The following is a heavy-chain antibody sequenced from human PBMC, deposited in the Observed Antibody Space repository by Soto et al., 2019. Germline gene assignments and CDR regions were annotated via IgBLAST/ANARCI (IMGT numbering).Heavy chain of an antibody. D-gene: IGHD3-10*01. CDR2: IYYSGST. J-gene: IGHJ6*02. Sequence: PSETLSLTCTVSGGYISSSIYYWGWIRQPPGKGLEWIGSIYYSGSTYYNPSLKSRVTISVDTSKNQFSLKLSSVTAADTAVYYCARALGELDAHYYYYYGMDVWGQGTTVTVSS. CDR3: ARALGELDAHYYYYYGMDV. CDR1: GGYISSSIYY. V-gene: IGHV4-39*01.